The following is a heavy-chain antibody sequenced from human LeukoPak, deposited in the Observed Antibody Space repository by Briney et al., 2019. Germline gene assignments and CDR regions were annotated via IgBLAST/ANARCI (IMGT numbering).Heavy chain of an antibody. CDR2: ISWNSGSI. J-gene: IGHJ4*02. D-gene: IGHD3-9*01. Sequence: PGGSLRLSCAASGFTFDDYAMHWVRQAPGKGLEWVSGISWNSGSIGYADSEKGRFTISRDNAKSSLYLQMNSLRAEDTALYYCAKGDYDILTGYSDYWGQGTLVTVSS. V-gene: IGHV3-9*01. CDR1: GFTFDDYA. CDR3: AKGDYDILTGYSDY.